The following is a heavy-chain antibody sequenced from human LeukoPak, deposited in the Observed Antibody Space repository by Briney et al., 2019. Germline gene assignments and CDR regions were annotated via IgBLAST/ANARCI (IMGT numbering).Heavy chain of an antibody. J-gene: IGHJ5*02. D-gene: IGHD2-21*02. CDR1: GGSFSGYY. CDR2: INHSGST. Sequence: SETLSLTCAVYGGSFSGYYWSWIRQPPGKGLEWIGEINHSGSTNYNPSLKSRVTISVDTFKNQFSLKLSSVTAADTAVYYCASEVVTAPKSNWFDPWGQGTLVTVSS. V-gene: IGHV4-34*01. CDR3: ASEVVTAPKSNWFDP.